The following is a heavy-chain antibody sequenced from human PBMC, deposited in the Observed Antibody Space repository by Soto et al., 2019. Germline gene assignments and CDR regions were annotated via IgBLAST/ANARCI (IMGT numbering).Heavy chain of an antibody. CDR3: ARGLRAARDY. D-gene: IGHD6-6*01. CDR1: GGSFSGYY. Sequence: SETLSLTCAVYGGSFSGYYWSWIRQPPGKGLEWIGEINHRGSTNYNPSLKSRVTISVDTSKNQFSLKLSSVTAADTSVYYCARGLRAARDYWGQGTLVTVSS. J-gene: IGHJ4*02. CDR2: INHRGST. V-gene: IGHV4-34*01.